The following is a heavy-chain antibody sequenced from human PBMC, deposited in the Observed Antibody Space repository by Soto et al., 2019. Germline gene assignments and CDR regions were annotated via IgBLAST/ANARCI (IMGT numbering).Heavy chain of an antibody. V-gene: IGHV3-30-3*01. CDR1: GFTFSSYA. Sequence: QVQLVESGGGVVQPGRSLRLSCAASGFTFSSYAMHWVRQAPGKGLEWVAVISYDGSNKYYADSVKGRFTISRDNSKNTLYPQMNSLSAEDTDVYYFAREPPKVYYDSSGYYSRGYFDYWGQGTLVTVSS. CDR3: AREPPKVYYDSSGYYSRGYFDY. CDR2: ISYDGSNK. D-gene: IGHD3-22*01. J-gene: IGHJ4*02.